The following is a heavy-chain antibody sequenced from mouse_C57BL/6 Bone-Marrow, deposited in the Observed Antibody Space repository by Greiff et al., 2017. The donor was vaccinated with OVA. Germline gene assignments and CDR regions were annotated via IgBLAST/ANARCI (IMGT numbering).Heavy chain of an antibody. CDR3: ARRAGSYPYYFDY. CDR2: ISSGSSTI. D-gene: IGHD1-1*02. CDR1: GFTFSDYG. J-gene: IGHJ2*01. V-gene: IGHV5-17*01. Sequence: EVKLVESGGGLVKPGGSLKLSCAASGFTFSDYGMHWVRQAPEKGLEWVAYISSGSSTIYYADTVKGRFTISRDNAKNTLFLQMTSLRSEDTAMYYCARRAGSYPYYFDYWGQGTTLTVSS.